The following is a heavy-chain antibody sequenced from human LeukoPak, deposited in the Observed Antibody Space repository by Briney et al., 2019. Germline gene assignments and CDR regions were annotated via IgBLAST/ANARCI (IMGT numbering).Heavy chain of an antibody. CDR1: GFTFSTDA. V-gene: IGHV3-23*01. J-gene: IGHJ3*02. CDR3: SKDLAWLEGVTVCAFDI. CDR2: IRDSGDST. Sequence: SGGSLRLSCAASGFTFSTDAMSWVRQAPGKGLEWVTAIRDSGDSTYYADSVKGRFTISRDNSKNTLYLQMNNLRAEDTAVYYCSKDLAWLEGVTVCAFDIWGQGTMVTVSS. D-gene: IGHD3-10*01.